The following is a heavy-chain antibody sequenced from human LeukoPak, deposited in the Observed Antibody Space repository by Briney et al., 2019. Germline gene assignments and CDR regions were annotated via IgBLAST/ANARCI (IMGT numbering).Heavy chain of an antibody. CDR2: IYPGDSDT. J-gene: IGHJ6*02. CDR3: ARRKAGRIAAAGTSLPSDSRGPGYYYGMDV. V-gene: IGHV5-51*01. D-gene: IGHD6-13*01. Sequence: GESLKISCKGSGYSFTSYWIGWVRQMPGKGLEWMGIIYPGDSDTRYSPSFQGQVTISADKSISTAYLQWSNLKASDTAMYYCARRKAGRIAAAGTSLPSDSRGPGYYYGMDVWGQGTTVTVSS. CDR1: GYSFTSYW.